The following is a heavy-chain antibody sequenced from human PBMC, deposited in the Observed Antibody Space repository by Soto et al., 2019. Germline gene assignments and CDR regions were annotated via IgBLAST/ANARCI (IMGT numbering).Heavy chain of an antibody. V-gene: IGHV4-34*01. CDR3: ARNLLGXTIFGVDIYYYYYGMDV. CDR2: INHSGST. J-gene: IGHJ6*02. CDR1: GGSFSCYY. D-gene: IGHD3-3*01. Sequence: SETLSLTCPVYGGSFSCYYWSWIRQPPGKGLEWIGEINHSGSTNYNPSLKSRVTISVDTSKNQFSLKLSSVTAADTAVYYCARNLLGXTIFGVDIYYYYYGMDVWGQGTTVTVSS.